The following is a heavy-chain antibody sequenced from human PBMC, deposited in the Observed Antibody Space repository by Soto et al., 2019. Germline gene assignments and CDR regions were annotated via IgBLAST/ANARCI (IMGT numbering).Heavy chain of an antibody. Sequence: QVQLVESGGGVVQPGRSLRLSCAASGFTFSSYAMHWVRQAPGKGLEWVAVISDDGSNKYYADSVKGRFTNSRDNSKNTLYLQMNSLRADDTAVYYCAKSGDIVATIYYGMDVWGQGTTVTVSS. J-gene: IGHJ6*02. CDR1: GFTFSSYA. CDR2: ISDDGSNK. CDR3: AKSGDIVATIYYGMDV. V-gene: IGHV3-30-3*02. D-gene: IGHD5-12*01.